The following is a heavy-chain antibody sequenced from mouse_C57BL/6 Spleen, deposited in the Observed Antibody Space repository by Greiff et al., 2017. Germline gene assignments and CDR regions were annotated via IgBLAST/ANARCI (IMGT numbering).Heavy chain of an antibody. CDR3: TRGDYDMDY. Sequence: VKLQESGAELVGPGASVTLSCKASGYTFTDYEMHWVKQTPVHGLEWIGAIDPETGGTAYNQKFKGKAILTADKSSSTAYMELRSLTSEDSAVYYCTRGDYDMDYWGQGTSVTVSS. J-gene: IGHJ4*01. CDR1: GYTFTDYE. CDR2: IDPETGGT. V-gene: IGHV1-15*01. D-gene: IGHD2-4*01.